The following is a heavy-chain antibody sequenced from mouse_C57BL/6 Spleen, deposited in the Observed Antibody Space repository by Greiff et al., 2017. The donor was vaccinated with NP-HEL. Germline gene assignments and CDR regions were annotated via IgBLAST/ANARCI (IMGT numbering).Heavy chain of an antibody. V-gene: IGHV1-85*01. D-gene: IGHD3-2*02. J-gene: IGHJ4*01. CDR1: GYTFTSYW. CDR2: IYPRDGST. Sequence: QVQLQQPGAELVKPGASVKLSCKASGYTFTSYWMHWVKQRPGQGLEWIGWIYPRDGSTKYNEKFKGKATLTVDTSSSTAYMELHSLTSEDSAVYFCARSGYYYAMDYWGQGTSVTVSS. CDR3: ARSGYYYAMDY.